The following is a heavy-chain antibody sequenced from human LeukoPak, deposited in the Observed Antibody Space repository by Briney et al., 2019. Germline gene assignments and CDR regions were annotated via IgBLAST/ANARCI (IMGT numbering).Heavy chain of an antibody. Sequence: PGGSLRLSCAASGFTFSSYGMHWVRQAPGKGLEWVAVISYDGSNKYYADSVKGRFTISRDNSKNTLYLQMNRLRAEGTAVYYCARGGAEAFFDYWGQGTLVTVSS. J-gene: IGHJ4*02. D-gene: IGHD1-26*01. CDR1: GFTFSSYG. CDR3: ARGGAEAFFDY. CDR2: ISYDGSNK. V-gene: IGHV3-30*03.